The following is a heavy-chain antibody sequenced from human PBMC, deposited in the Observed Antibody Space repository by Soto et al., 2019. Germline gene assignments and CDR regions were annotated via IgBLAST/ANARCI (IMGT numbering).Heavy chain of an antibody. CDR1: GYTFTSYY. V-gene: IGHV1-46*01. CDR3: GRVGGTQRWLQYLDY. D-gene: IGHD5-12*01. Sequence: ASVKVSCKASGYTFTSYYMHWVRQAPGQGLEWMGIINPSGGSTSYAQKFQGRVTMTRDTSTSTVYMELSSLRSEDTAVYYCGRVGGTQRWLQYLDYWGQGTLVTVSS. CDR2: INPSGGST. J-gene: IGHJ4*02.